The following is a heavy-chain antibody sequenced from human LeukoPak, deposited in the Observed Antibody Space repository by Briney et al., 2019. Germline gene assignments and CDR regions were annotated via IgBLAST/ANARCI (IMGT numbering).Heavy chain of an antibody. Sequence: KPSETLSLTCTVSGGSISSYCWSWVRQPPGKGLEWIGYIFTSGSTDYNPSLKSRVTMPVDTSKNQLSMELRFLTAADTAVYYCATSHDVKTAPYDLWGQGTLVTVSS. CDR3: ATSHDVKTAPYDL. CDR1: GGSISSYC. CDR2: IFTSGST. V-gene: IGHV4-4*09. D-gene: IGHD2-21*01. J-gene: IGHJ5*02.